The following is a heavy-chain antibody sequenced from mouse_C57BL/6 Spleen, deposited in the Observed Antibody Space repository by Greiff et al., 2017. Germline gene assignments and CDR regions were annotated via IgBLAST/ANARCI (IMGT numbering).Heavy chain of an antibody. CDR1: GFSLTSYG. CDR3: ARIRFWYFDV. Sequence: VKLMESGPGLVQPSQSLSITCTVSGFSLTSYGVHWVRQSPGKGLEWLGVIWSGGSTDYNAAFISRLSISKDNSKSQVFFKMNSLQADDTAIYYCARIRFWYFDVWGTGTTVTVSS. V-gene: IGHV2-2*01. D-gene: IGHD1-1*01. J-gene: IGHJ1*03. CDR2: IWSGGST.